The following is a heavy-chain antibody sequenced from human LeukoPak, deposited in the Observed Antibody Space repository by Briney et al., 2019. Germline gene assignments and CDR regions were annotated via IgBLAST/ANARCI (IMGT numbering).Heavy chain of an antibody. J-gene: IGHJ4*02. CDR1: GFTFSSYG. CDR2: IWYDGSNK. V-gene: IGHV3-33*01. D-gene: IGHD4-17*01. Sequence: GGSLRLSCAASGFTFSSYGMHWVRQAPGKGLEWVAVIWYDGSNKYYADSVKGRFTISRDNSKNTLYLQMNSLRAEDTAVYYCTTNSYGDCVDWGQGTLVTVSS. CDR3: TTNSYGDCVD.